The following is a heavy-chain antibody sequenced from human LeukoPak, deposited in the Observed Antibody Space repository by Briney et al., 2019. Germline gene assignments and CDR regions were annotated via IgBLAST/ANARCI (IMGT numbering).Heavy chain of an antibody. V-gene: IGHV3-33*01. J-gene: IGHJ5*02. CDR1: GFTFSSYG. CDR3: ARDMGASSSGSLDP. D-gene: IGHD6-19*01. CDR2: IWYDGSNK. Sequence: GGSLRLSCAASGFTFSSYGMHRVRQAPGKGLEWVAVIWYDGSNKYYADSVKGRFTISRDNSKNTLYLQMNSLRAEDTAVYYCARDMGASSSGSLDPWGQGTLVTVSS.